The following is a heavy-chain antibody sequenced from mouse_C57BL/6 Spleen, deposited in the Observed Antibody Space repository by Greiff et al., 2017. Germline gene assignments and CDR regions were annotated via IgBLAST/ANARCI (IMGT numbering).Heavy chain of an antibody. CDR2: ISSGSSTI. CDR1: GFTFSDYG. Sequence: EVKLVESGGGLVKPGGSLKLSCAASGFTFSDYGMHWVRQAPVKGLEWVAYISSGSSTIYYADTVKGRFTISRDNAKNTLFLQMTSLRSEATAMYYCARHCCKAYYFDYWGQGTTLTVSS. J-gene: IGHJ2*01. CDR3: ARHCCKAYYFDY. V-gene: IGHV5-17*01.